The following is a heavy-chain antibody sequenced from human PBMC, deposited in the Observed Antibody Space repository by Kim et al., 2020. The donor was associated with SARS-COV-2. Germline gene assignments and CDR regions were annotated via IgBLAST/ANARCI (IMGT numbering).Heavy chain of an antibody. V-gene: IGHV3-7*03. CDR3: ARGLDTNGYYYYLNYWY. D-gene: IGHD3-22*01. CDR1: GFTSSSYW. Sequence: GGSLRLSCAASGFTSSSYWMTWVRQAPGKGLEWVAYIKQDGSESYYVDSVKGRFAISRDNAKSTLYLHMDSLRVEDTASYYCARGLDTNGYYYYLNYWY. CDR2: IKQDGSES. J-gene: IGHJ2*01.